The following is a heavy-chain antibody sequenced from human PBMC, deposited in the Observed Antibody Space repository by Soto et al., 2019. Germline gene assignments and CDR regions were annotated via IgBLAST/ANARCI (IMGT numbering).Heavy chain of an antibody. J-gene: IGHJ5*02. CDR2: INAGNGNT. Sequence: QVQLVQSGAEEKKAGASVKVSCKASGYTLTSYAMHWVRQAPGQRLEWMGWINAGNGNTKYSQKFHGRVTITRDTSASTADMELSSLRSEDTAVYYCARGSMRLNWFDPWGQGTLVTVSS. V-gene: IGHV1-3*05. CDR1: GYTLTSYA. CDR3: ARGSMRLNWFDP.